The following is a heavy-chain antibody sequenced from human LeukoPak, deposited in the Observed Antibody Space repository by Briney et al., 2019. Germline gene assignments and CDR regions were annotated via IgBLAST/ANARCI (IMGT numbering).Heavy chain of an antibody. CDR3: AADNTGNPPYDP. CDR1: GYTFTCYF. J-gene: IGHJ5*02. D-gene: IGHD2-8*02. Sequence: ASVRVSCKASGYTFTCYFMHWVRQAPGQGLEWMGWINVNSGATKYAQKFQGRVTMTRDTSVSTAYMDLSSLRSNDTAVYYCAADNTGNPPYDPWGQGTLVTVSS. V-gene: IGHV1-2*02. CDR2: INVNSGAT.